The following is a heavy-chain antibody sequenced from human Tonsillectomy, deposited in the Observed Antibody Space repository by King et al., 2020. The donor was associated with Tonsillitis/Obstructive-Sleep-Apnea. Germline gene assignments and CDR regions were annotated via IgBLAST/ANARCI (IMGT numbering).Heavy chain of an antibody. Sequence: VQLQQWGAGLLKPSETLSLTCAVYGGSFSGYYWSWIRQPPGKGLEWIGEINHSGSTNYNPSLKSRVTISVDTSKNQFSLKLSSVTAADPAVYYCSRGNAWPQLVGGWFDPWGQGNLVTVSS. CDR3: SRGNAWPQLVGGWFDP. J-gene: IGHJ5*02. V-gene: IGHV4-34*01. CDR1: GGSFSGYY. CDR2: INHSGST. D-gene: IGHD6-13*01.